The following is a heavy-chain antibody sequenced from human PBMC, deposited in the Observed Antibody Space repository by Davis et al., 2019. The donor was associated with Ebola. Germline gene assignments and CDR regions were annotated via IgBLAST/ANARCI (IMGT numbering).Heavy chain of an antibody. Sequence: SVKVSCKASGGTFSSYAINWVRQAPGQGLEWMGGIIPIFGTANYAQKFQGRVTITADKSTSTAYMELSSLRSEDTAVYYCARTYSSNWHSWFDPWGQGTLVTVSS. D-gene: IGHD6-13*01. J-gene: IGHJ5*02. CDR2: IIPIFGTA. CDR1: GGTFSSYA. CDR3: ARTYSSNWHSWFDP. V-gene: IGHV1-69*06.